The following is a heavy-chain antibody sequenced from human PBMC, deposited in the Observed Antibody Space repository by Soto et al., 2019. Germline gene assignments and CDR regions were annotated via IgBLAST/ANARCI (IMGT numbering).Heavy chain of an antibody. J-gene: IGHJ5*02. CDR2: IYYSGST. CDR1: GGSISSYY. D-gene: IGHD2-2*01. CDR3: ARAIPPLPAALLPWFDP. Sequence: PSETLSLTCTVSGGSISSYYWSWIRQPPGKGLEWIGYIYYSGSTNYNPSLKSRVTISVDTSKNQFSLKLSSVTAADTAVYYCARAIPPLPAALLPWFDPWGQGTLVTVSS. V-gene: IGHV4-59*01.